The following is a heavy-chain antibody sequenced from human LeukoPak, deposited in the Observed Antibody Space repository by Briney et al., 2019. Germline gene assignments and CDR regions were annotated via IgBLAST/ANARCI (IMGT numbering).Heavy chain of an antibody. V-gene: IGHV3-43*02. Sequence: GGSLRLSCAASGFTFDDSAMHWVRQAPGKGLEWVSLISGHGGSIYYADSVEGRFTISRDNSGNSLYLQMNSLRTEDTASYYCAKDRYSGSGSYLVHWGQGTLVTVSS. CDR3: AKDRYSGSGSYLVH. D-gene: IGHD3-10*01. CDR2: ISGHGGSI. CDR1: GFTFDDSA. J-gene: IGHJ4*02.